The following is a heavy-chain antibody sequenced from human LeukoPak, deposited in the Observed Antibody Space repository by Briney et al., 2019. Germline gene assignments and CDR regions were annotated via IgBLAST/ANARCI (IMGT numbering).Heavy chain of an antibody. D-gene: IGHD2-8*01. J-gene: IGHJ4*02. CDR1: GFTFSGSA. CDR3: TRPSDCTNGVCHKDY. Sequence: GGSLRLSCAASGFTFSGSAMHWVRQASGKGLEWVGRIRSKANSYATAYAASVKGRFTTSRDDSKNTAYLQMNSLKTEDTAVYYCTRPSDCTNGVCHKDYWGQGTLVTVSS. V-gene: IGHV3-73*01. CDR2: IRSKANSYAT.